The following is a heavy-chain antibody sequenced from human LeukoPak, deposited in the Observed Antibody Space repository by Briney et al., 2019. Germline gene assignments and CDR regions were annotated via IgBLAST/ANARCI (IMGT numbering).Heavy chain of an antibody. J-gene: IGHJ3*02. CDR2: ISSSCSTI. V-gene: IGHV3-48*03. D-gene: IGHD3-10*01. Sequence: PGGSLRLSCAASGFTFSSYEMNWVRQAPGKGLEWVSYISSSCSTIYYADSVKGRFTISRDNAKNSLYLQMNSLRAEDTAVYYCVRSRSTWFGEVLAAFDIWGQGTTVTVSS. CDR3: VRSRSTWFGEVLAAFDI. CDR1: GFTFSSYE.